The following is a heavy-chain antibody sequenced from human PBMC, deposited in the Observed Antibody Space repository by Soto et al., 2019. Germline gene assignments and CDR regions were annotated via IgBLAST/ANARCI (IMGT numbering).Heavy chain of an antibody. V-gene: IGHV4-34*01. Sequence: QVQLQQGGAGRLKPSETLSLTCAVFGGSVNSGNYYCSWIRQPPGKGLEWLGEMRDSGGTHFNRSLTSRVTISVDTSKNQFSLMMRSVTAAYTALYYCARVERGTATTVVDAFDIWGPGTMVTVSS. CDR1: GGSVNSGNYY. CDR2: MRDSGGT. J-gene: IGHJ3*02. CDR3: ARVERGTATTVVDAFDI. D-gene: IGHD1-1*01.